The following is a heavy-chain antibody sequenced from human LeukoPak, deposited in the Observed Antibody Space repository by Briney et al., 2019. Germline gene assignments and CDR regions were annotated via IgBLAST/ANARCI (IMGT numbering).Heavy chain of an antibody. CDR3: AKDQGLRYFDWLLYY. J-gene: IGHJ4*02. V-gene: IGHV3-30*04. Sequence: PGGSLRLSCAASGITFSSYAMHWVRQAPGKGLEWVAVISYDGSNKYYADSVKGRFTISRDNSKNTLYLQMDSLRAEDTAVYYCAKDQGLRYFDWLLYYWGQGTLVTVSS. CDR2: ISYDGSNK. CDR1: GITFSSYA. D-gene: IGHD3-9*01.